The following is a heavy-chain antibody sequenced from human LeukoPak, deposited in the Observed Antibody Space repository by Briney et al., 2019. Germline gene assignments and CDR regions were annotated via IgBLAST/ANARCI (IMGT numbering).Heavy chain of an antibody. J-gene: IGHJ3*02. CDR3: ARLAVVDAFDI. D-gene: IGHD2-2*01. CDR1: GFTFSSYS. V-gene: IGHV3-48*01. CDR2: ISSGSSTI. Sequence: GGSLRLSCAASGFTFSSYSMNWVRQAPGKGLEWVSYISSGSSTIYYADSVKGRFTISRDNAKNSLYLQMNGLRAEDTAVYYCARLAVVDAFDIWGQGTMVTVSS.